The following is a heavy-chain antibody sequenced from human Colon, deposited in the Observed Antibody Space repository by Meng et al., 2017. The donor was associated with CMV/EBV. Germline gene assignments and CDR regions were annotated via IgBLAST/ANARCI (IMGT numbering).Heavy chain of an antibody. D-gene: IGHD2-15*01. V-gene: IGHV1-46*01. J-gene: IGHJ4*02. CDR1: GFTFSTQY. Sequence: QEQLVKSGAEGKKPGASVKVSCKASGFTFSTQYIHWVRQAHGQGLEWLGIIKPSGGSTGYAQKFQVRVPMTRDTSTSTVYMELSSLRSEDTAMYYCTRDIVLWGQGTLVTVSS. CDR2: IKPSGGST. CDR3: TRDIVL.